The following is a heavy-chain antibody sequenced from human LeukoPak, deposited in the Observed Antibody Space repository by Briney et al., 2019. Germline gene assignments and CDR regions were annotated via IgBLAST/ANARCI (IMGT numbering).Heavy chain of an antibody. Sequence: PGGSLRLSCAASGFTFSSYSMNWVRQAPGKGLEWVSSISSSSSYIYYADLVKGRFTISRDNAKNSLYLQMNSLRAEDTAVYYCARDSTFAVATFDYWGQGTLVTVSS. CDR1: GFTFSSYS. CDR2: ISSSSSYI. V-gene: IGHV3-21*01. J-gene: IGHJ4*02. D-gene: IGHD2/OR15-2a*01. CDR3: ARDSTFAVATFDY.